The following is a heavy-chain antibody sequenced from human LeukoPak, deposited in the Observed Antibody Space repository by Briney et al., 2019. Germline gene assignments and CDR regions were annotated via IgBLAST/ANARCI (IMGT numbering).Heavy chain of an antibody. Sequence: ASVKVSCKASGYTFTSYYMHWVRQAPGQGLEWMGIINPSGGSTSYAQKFQGRVTMTRDTSTSTVYMELRSLRSDDTAVYYCARKITMVRGVIIRAADWFDPWGQGTLVTVSS. J-gene: IGHJ5*02. CDR3: ARKITMVRGVIIRAADWFDP. CDR1: GYTFTSYY. CDR2: INPSGGST. V-gene: IGHV1-46*01. D-gene: IGHD3-10*01.